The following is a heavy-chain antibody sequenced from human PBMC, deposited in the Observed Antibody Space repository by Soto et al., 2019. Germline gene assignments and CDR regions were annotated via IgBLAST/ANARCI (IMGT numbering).Heavy chain of an antibody. J-gene: IGHJ6*02. CDR3: AAVSGSYYYYGMDV. Sequence: SVKVSCKASGFTFTSSAVQWVRQARGQRLEWIGWIVVGSGNTNYAQKFQERVTITRDMSTSTAYMELSSLRSEDTAVYYCAAVSGSYYYYGMDVWGQGTTVTVS. V-gene: IGHV1-58*01. CDR1: GFTFTSSA. CDR2: IVVGSGNT. D-gene: IGHD1-26*01.